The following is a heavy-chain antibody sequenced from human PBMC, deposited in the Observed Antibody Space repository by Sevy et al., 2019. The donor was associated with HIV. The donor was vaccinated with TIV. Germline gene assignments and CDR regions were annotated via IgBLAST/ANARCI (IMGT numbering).Heavy chain of an antibody. D-gene: IGHD3-22*01. V-gene: IGHV1-2*06. CDR2: INPNSGGT. CDR3: ARDGDSSALGWFDP. J-gene: IGHJ5*02. CDR1: GYTFTGYY. Sequence: ASVKVSCKASGYTFTGYYMHWVRRAPGQGLEWMGRINPNSGGTNYAQKFQGRVTMTRDTSISTAYMELSRLRSDDTAVYYCARDGDSSALGWFDPWGQGTLVTVSS.